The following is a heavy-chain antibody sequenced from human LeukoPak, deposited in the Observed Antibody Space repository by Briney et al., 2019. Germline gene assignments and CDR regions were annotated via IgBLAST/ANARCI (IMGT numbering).Heavy chain of an antibody. CDR2: INSDGSST. V-gene: IGHV3-74*01. D-gene: IGHD2-2*01. CDR1: GFTFSSYW. CDR3: ARDQESKYQLLLDYYYHGMDV. Sequence: GGSLRLSCAASGFTFSSYWMHWVRQAPGKGLVWVSRINSDGSSTSYADSVKGRFTISRDNAKNTLYLQMNSLRAEDTAVYYCARDQESKYQLLLDYYYHGMDVWGQGTTVTVSS. J-gene: IGHJ6*02.